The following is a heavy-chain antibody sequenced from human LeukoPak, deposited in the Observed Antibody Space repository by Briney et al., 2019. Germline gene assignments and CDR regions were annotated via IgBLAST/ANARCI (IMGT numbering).Heavy chain of an antibody. CDR1: GFTFSSYA. D-gene: IGHD5-18*01. J-gene: IGHJ6*02. V-gene: IGHV3-30-3*01. CDR3: ASVDTARVYGMDV. CDR2: ISYDGSNK. Sequence: RSLRLSCAASGFTFSSYAMHWVRQAPGKGLEWVAVISYDGSNKYYADSVKGRFTISRDNSKNTLYLQMNSLRAEDTAVYYCASVDTARVYGMDVWGHGTTVTVSS.